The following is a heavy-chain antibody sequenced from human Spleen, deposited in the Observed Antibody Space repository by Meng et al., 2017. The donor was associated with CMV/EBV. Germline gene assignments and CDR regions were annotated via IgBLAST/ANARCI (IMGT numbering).Heavy chain of an antibody. Sequence: KVSCKGSGYSFTSYWIGWVRQMPGKGLEWMGIIYPGDSDTRYSPSFQGQVTISADKSISTAYLQWSSLKASDTAMYYCARHPPEKRYCSSTSCYSASSDYYYYGMDVWGQGTTVTVSS. CDR1: GYSFTSYW. J-gene: IGHJ6*02. CDR3: ARHPPEKRYCSSTSCYSASSDYYYYGMDV. CDR2: IYPGDSDT. V-gene: IGHV5-51*01. D-gene: IGHD2-2*01.